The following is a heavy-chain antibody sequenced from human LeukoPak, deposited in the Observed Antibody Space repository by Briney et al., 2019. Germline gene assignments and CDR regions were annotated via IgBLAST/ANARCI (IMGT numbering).Heavy chain of an antibody. CDR2: ISSSGTTT. D-gene: IGHD3-16*01. V-gene: IGHV3-48*03. J-gene: IGHJ4*02. CDR3: ARGGLYYDY. CDR1: GFTFSRYE. Sequence: PGGSLRLSCAASGFTFSRYEVNWVRQAPGKGLELVSYISSSGTTTYYADSVKGRFTISRDNANNSLYLQMNSLRGEDTALYYCARGGLYYDYWGQGTLVTVSS.